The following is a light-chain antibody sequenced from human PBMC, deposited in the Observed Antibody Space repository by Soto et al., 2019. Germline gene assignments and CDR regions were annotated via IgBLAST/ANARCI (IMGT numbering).Light chain of an antibody. CDR2: DAS. V-gene: IGKV1-5*01. Sequence: IQMTQSPSTLSASVGDRVTITCRASQSIGTWLAWYQQKPGKAPKLLIYDASSLESGVPSRFSGSGSGTEFTLTISSLQPDDFATYYCQQYNSYWTFGQGTKV. CDR3: QQYNSYWT. CDR1: QSIGTW. J-gene: IGKJ1*01.